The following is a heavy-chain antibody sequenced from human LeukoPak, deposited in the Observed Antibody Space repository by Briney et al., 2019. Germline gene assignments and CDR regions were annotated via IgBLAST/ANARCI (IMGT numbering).Heavy chain of an antibody. CDR3: ARRPPSRGVIPY. D-gene: IGHD3-10*01. V-gene: IGHV4-39*01. CDR2: VHYTGST. CDR1: GGSISSNTFY. Sequence: PSETLSLACTVSGGSISSNTFYWGWIRQPPGKGLEWIGSVHYTGSTSHNPSLKSRVTISVDTSKNQFSLKLSSVTAADTAVYYCARRPPSRGVIPYWGQGTLVTVSS. J-gene: IGHJ4*02.